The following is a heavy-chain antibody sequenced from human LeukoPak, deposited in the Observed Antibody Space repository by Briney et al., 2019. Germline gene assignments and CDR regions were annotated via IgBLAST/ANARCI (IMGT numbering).Heavy chain of an antibody. J-gene: IGHJ6*03. V-gene: IGHV4-38-2*02. CDR1: GYSISSGYY. Sequence: PSETLSLTCTVSGYSISSGYYWSWIRQPPGKGLEWIGEINHSGSTNYNPSLKSRVTISVDTSKNQFSLKLSSVTAADTAVYYCARRFGERLDYYYYYMDVWGKGTTVTISS. CDR3: ARRFGERLDYYYYYMDV. CDR2: INHSGST. D-gene: IGHD3-10*01.